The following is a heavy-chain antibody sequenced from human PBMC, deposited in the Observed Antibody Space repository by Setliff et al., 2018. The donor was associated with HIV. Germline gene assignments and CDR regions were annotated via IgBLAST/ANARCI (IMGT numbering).Heavy chain of an antibody. CDR3: ARSGYSGYDYGYYYYYMDV. CDR1: GYTFSDYY. J-gene: IGHJ6*03. D-gene: IGHD5-12*01. Sequence: ASVKVSCKASGYTFSDYYIHWVRQAPGQGLEWMGIINPSGGSTSYAQKFQSRVTMTRDTSTSTVYMELSSLRSEDTAVYYCARSGYSGYDYGYYYYYMDVWGKGTTVTVSS. CDR2: INPSGGST. V-gene: IGHV1-46*01.